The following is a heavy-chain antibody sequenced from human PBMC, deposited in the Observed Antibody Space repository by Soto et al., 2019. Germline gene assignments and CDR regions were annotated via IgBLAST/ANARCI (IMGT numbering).Heavy chain of an antibody. CDR2: ISGSGDST. CDR1: GLAFSSVA. CDR3: AKDLVWFGELFSLDY. J-gene: IGHJ4*02. V-gene: IGHV3-23*01. Sequence: GGSLRLSSAGSGLAFSSVAMSWVRQAPGKGLEWVSSISGSGDSTYYADSVKGRFTISRDNSKNTLYLQMNSLRAEDTAVYYCAKDLVWFGELFSLDYWGQGTLVTVSS. D-gene: IGHD3-10*01.